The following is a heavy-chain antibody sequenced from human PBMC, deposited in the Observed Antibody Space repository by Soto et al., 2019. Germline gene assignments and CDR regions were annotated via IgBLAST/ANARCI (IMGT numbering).Heavy chain of an antibody. D-gene: IGHD1-1*01. V-gene: IGHV3-74*01. CDR3: ARGGLATGTIDY. J-gene: IGHJ4*02. CDR2: INTDGTTT. CDR1: GFTFSNYW. Sequence: EVQVVESGGGLVQPGESLRLACAASGFTFSNYWMHWVRQGPGKGLVWVSHINTDGTTTTYAYSVKGRFTMSRDNAKNTVYLQMNSLGPEDTAVYYCARGGLATGTIDYWGQGTLVTVSS.